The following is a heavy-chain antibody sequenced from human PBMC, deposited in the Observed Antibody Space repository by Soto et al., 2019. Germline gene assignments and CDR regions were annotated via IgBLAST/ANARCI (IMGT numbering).Heavy chain of an antibody. Sequence: QVQLVQSGAEVKKPGASVKVSCKASGYMFPSYGITWVRQAPGQGLEWMGWISGYNGNTNYAQKFQGRVTLTTDTSTTTAYLELRSLTSADTAVYYCERDHRKNVVVVPAAYYYYYLDVWGKGTTVTVSS. J-gene: IGHJ6*03. CDR3: ERDHRKNVVVVPAAYYYYYLDV. CDR1: GYMFPSYG. D-gene: IGHD2-2*01. V-gene: IGHV1-18*01. CDR2: ISGYNGNT.